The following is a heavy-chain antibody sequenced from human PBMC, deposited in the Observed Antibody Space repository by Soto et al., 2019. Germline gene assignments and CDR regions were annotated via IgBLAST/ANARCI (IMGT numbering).Heavy chain of an antibody. CDR1: GFTFSSYW. D-gene: IGHD2-2*01. Sequence: GGSLRLSCAASGFTFSSYWMNWVRQAPGKGLVWVSRINSDGSSTSYADSVKGRFTISRDNAKNTLYLQMNRLRAEDTAVYYCARDPGGDIVVVPAAIPDYWGQGTLVTVSS. CDR3: ARDPGGDIVVVPAAIPDY. J-gene: IGHJ4*02. V-gene: IGHV3-74*01. CDR2: INSDGSST.